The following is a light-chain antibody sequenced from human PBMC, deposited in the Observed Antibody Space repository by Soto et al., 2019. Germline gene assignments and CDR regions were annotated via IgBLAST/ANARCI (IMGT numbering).Light chain of an antibody. CDR1: QSISSW. V-gene: IGKV1-5*01. CDR2: DAT. Sequence: DIQMTQSPSTLSASVGDRVAITCRASQSISSWLAWYQQKPGKAPKLLVYDATSLESGVPLRVSGRGSGPEYTLTIRSMQSDDFATYYCQQYNSYSPQTFGQGTMMDIK. CDR3: QQYNSYSPQT. J-gene: IGKJ1*01.